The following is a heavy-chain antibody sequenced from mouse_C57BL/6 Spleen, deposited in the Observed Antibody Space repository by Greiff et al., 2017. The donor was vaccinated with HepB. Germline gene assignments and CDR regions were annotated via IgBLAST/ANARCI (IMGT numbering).Heavy chain of an antibody. CDR1: GYAFSSYW. CDR3: ARTGDSNYFAY. CDR2: IYPGDGDT. J-gene: IGHJ3*01. D-gene: IGHD2-5*01. Sequence: VKLMESGAELVKPGASVKISCKASGYAFSSYWMNWVKQRPGKGLEWIGQIYPGDGDTNYNGKFKGKATLTADKSSSTAYMQLSSLTSEDSAVYFCARTGDSNYFAYWGQGTLVTVSA. V-gene: IGHV1-80*01.